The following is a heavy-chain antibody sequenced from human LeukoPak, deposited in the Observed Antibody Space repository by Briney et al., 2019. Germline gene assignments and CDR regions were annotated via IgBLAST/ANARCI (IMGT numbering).Heavy chain of an antibody. CDR3: ARGGRGALAYCGGDCYTPEWGPYYFDY. J-gene: IGHJ4*02. Sequence: PSETLSPTCAVYGGSFSGYYWSWIRQPPGKGLEWIGEINHSGSTNYNPSLKSRVTISVDTSKNQFSLKLSSVTAADTAVYYCARGGRGALAYCGGDCYTPEWGPYYFDYWGQGTLVTVSS. D-gene: IGHD2-21*02. CDR2: INHSGST. CDR1: GGSFSGYY. V-gene: IGHV4-34*01.